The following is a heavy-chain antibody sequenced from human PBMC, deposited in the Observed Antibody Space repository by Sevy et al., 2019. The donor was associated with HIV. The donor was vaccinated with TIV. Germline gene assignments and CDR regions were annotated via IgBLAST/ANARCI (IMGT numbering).Heavy chain of an antibody. CDR1: GFTFSSYW. Sequence: GGSLRLSCAASGFTFSSYWMSWVRQAPGKGLEWVANIKQDGSEKYYVDSVKGRFTISRDNAKNSLYLQMNSLRAEDTAVYYCARDRRDIVVVPAAYYYYYMDVWGKGTTVTVSS. J-gene: IGHJ6*03. D-gene: IGHD2-2*01. CDR2: IKQDGSEK. V-gene: IGHV3-7*01. CDR3: ARDRRDIVVVPAAYYYYYMDV.